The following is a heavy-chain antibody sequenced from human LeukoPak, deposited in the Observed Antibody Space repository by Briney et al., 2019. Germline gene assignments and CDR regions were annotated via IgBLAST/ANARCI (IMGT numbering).Heavy chain of an antibody. Sequence: GGSLRLSCIASGFVFSRDNMNWVRQAPGRGLEWVAHISETIYYADSVQGRFTISRDNAKNSLYLQMSNLRVDDTAMYYCVREVGRPKTFYFDSWGRGTPVTVSS. D-gene: IGHD3-16*01. CDR2: ISETI. CDR3: VREVGRPKTFYFDS. J-gene: IGHJ4*02. CDR1: GFVFSRDN. V-gene: IGHV3-48*04.